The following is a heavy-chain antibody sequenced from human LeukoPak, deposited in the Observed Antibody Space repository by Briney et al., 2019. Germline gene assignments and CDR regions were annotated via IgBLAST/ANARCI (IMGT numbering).Heavy chain of an antibody. Sequence: SETLSLTCAVYGGSFSGYYWSWIRQPPGKGLEWIGEINHSGSTNYNPSLKSRVTISVDTSKNQFSLKLSSVTAADTAVYYCARGRWLQRCYFDYWGQGTLVTVSS. J-gene: IGHJ4*02. CDR3: ARGRWLQRCYFDY. V-gene: IGHV4-34*01. CDR2: INHSGST. CDR1: GGSFSGYY. D-gene: IGHD5-24*01.